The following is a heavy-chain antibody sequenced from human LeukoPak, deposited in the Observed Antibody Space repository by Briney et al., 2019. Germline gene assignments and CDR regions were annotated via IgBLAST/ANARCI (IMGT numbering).Heavy chain of an antibody. CDR1: GDSLSTYS. Sequence: PSETLSLTCTVSGDSLSTYSWIYIRQPPGKGLEWIGNISYSGSTKYNPSLKSRVTISLDTSKNQFSLKLSSVTAADTAVYYCVRGYQLLPDAFDIWGQGTMVTVSS. J-gene: IGHJ3*02. V-gene: IGHV4-59*01. CDR3: VRGYQLLPDAFDI. D-gene: IGHD2-2*01. CDR2: ISYSGST.